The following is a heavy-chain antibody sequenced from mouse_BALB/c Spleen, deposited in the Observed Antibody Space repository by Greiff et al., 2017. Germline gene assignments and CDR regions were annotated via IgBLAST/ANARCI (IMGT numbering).Heavy chain of an antibody. V-gene: IGHV3-2*02. J-gene: IGHJ2*01. CDR1: GYSITSYYA. CDR2: ISYSGST. D-gene: IGHD3-1*01. CDR3: ASGGLFDY. Sequence: EVKLQESGPGLVKPSQSLSLTCTVTGYSITSYYAWNWIRQFPGNKLEWMGYISYSGSTSYNPSLKSRISITRDTSKNQFFLQLNSVTTEDTATYYCASGGLFDYWGQGTTLTVSS.